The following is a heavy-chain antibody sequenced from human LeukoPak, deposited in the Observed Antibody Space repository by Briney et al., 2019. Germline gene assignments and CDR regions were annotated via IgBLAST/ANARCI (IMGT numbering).Heavy chain of an antibody. Sequence: ASVKVSCKASGYTFTGYYMHWVRQAPGQGLEWMGWINPNSGGTNYAQKFQGRVTMTRDTSISTACMELSRLRSDDTAVYYCARVGYYGSGMRDWFDPWGQGTLVTVSS. V-gene: IGHV1-2*02. CDR3: ARVGYYGSGMRDWFDP. D-gene: IGHD3-10*01. J-gene: IGHJ5*02. CDR1: GYTFTGYY. CDR2: INPNSGGT.